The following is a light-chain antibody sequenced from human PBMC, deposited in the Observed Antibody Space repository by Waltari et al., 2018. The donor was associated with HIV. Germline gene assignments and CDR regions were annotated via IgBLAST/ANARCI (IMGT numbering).Light chain of an antibody. J-gene: IGKJ4*01. CDR2: GAS. Sequence: EIVMTQSPATLSVSPGERATLSCRASQRVRCNLAWYQKKPGQAPRLLIYGASTRATGIPARFSGSGSGTEFTLTISSRQSEDFAVYYCQQYNNRPPITFGGGTKVEIK. CDR1: QRVRCN. V-gene: IGKV3-15*01. CDR3: QQYNNRPPIT.